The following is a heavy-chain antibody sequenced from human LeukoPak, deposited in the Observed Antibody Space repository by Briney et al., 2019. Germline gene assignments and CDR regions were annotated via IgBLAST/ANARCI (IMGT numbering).Heavy chain of an antibody. CDR1: GATFSSYP. CDR2: ISPVFGTP. D-gene: IGHD6-13*01. CDR3: ARPRYSSSWYHPFDY. Sequence: SVKVSCKASGATFSSYPISWLRQAPGQGLEWMGGISPVFGTPKYAQKFQGRVTITTDESTTTAYMELRSLRSDDRAVYYCARPRYSSSWYHPFDYWGQGTLVTVSS. J-gene: IGHJ4*02. V-gene: IGHV1-69*05.